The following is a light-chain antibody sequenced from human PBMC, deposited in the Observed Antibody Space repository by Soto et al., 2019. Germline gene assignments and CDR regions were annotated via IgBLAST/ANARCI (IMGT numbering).Light chain of an antibody. Sequence: EIALTQSPVTLSLSPGGRAPLSCRASQSVSSYLAWYQQKPGQAPRLLIYDASNRATGIPARFSGSGAGTDFTLTISSLEPEDFAVYYCQQRSNWPPSSFGQGTRLETK. J-gene: IGKJ5*01. V-gene: IGKV3-11*01. CDR2: DAS. CDR3: QQRSNWPPSS. CDR1: QSVSSY.